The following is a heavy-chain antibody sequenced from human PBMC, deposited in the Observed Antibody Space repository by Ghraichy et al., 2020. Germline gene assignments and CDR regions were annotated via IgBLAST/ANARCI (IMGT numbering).Heavy chain of an antibody. J-gene: IGHJ6*03. CDR3: ARDWRSGYCSSTSCYDTYYYYMDV. D-gene: IGHD2-2*03. V-gene: IGHV1-69*13. CDR1: GGTFSSYA. Sequence: SVKVSCKASGGTFSSYAISWVRQAPGQGLEWRGGIIPIFGTANYAQKFQGRVTITADESTSTAYMELSSLRSEDTAVYYCARDWRSGYCSSTSCYDTYYYYMDVWGKGTTVTVSS. CDR2: IIPIFGTA.